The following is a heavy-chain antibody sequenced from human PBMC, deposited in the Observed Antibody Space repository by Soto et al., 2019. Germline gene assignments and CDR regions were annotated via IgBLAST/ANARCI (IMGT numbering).Heavy chain of an antibody. CDR2: INIGNGNT. CDR3: AGEAYYYDLPGY. CDR1: GYTFTNYA. V-gene: IGHV1-3*04. D-gene: IGHD3-22*01. Sequence: QVQLVQSGAEVKKSGASVKVSCKASGYTFTNYAVHWVRQAPGQRLEWMGWINIGNGNTEYSRKFQGRVAITRDTSASTVYMELSSLTSEDTAVYYCAGEAYYYDLPGYWGQGTLVTVSS. J-gene: IGHJ4*02.